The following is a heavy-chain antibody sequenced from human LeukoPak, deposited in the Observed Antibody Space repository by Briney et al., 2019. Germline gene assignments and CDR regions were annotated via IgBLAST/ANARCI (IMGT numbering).Heavy chain of an antibody. CDR3: ARGLMGTGGVILNYMDV. D-gene: IGHD3-16*02. CDR2: INHSGST. J-gene: IGHJ6*03. V-gene: IGHV4-39*07. Sequence: SETLSLTCTVSGGSISSSYYYWAWIRQPPGKGLEWIGEINHSGSTNYNPSLESRVTISVDTSKNQFSLKLSSVTAADTAVYYCARGLMGTGGVILNYMDVWGKGTTVTVSS. CDR1: GGSISSSYYY.